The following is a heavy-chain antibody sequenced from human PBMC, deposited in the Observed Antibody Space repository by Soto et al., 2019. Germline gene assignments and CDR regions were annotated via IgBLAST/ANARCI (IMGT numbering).Heavy chain of an antibody. CDR3: ARAGIAAAPWRYDAFDI. D-gene: IGHD6-13*01. CDR2: ISAYDGNT. CDR1: GYTFTSYG. Sequence: QVQLMQSGAEVKKPGASVKVSCKASGYTFTSYGISWVRQAPGQGLEWMGWISAYDGNTNYAQKLQGRVTMTTDTSTSKAYSDLRRLRSDDTAVYYCARAGIAAAPWRYDAFDIWGQGTMVTVSS. J-gene: IGHJ3*02. V-gene: IGHV1-18*01.